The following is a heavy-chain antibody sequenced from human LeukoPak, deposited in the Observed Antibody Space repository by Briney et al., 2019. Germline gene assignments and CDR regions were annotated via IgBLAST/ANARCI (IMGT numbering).Heavy chain of an antibody. D-gene: IGHD2-15*01. CDR1: GGSISSSSYY. Sequence: PSETLPLTCTVSGGSISSSSYYWGWLRQPPGKGLEWIVSIYYSGSTYYNPSLKSRVTISVDTSKNQFSLKLSSVTAADTAVYYCARVGYCSGVSCYSAQRPFDYWGQGTLVTVSS. V-gene: IGHV4-39*01. CDR3: ARVGYCSGVSCYSAQRPFDY. J-gene: IGHJ4*02. CDR2: IYYSGST.